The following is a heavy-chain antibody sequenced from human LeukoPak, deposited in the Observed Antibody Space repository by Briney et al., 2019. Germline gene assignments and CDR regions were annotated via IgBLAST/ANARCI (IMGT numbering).Heavy chain of an antibody. CDR3: TTYFDTTGYFEDAYDT. Sequence: GGSLRLSCAPSGFPFSRYSMNWVRQAPGKGLEWVAYISTDSRTIYSGDSVKGRFTIYRDNDKTLLFLQMENLRVEDTAVYYCTTYFDTTGYFEDAYDTWGQGTLVTVS. V-gene: IGHV3-48*01. J-gene: IGHJ4*03. CDR2: ISTDSRTI. D-gene: IGHD3-22*01. CDR1: GFPFSRYS.